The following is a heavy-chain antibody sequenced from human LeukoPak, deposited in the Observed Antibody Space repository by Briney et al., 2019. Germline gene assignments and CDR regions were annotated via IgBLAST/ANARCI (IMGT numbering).Heavy chain of an antibody. CDR2: IYYTGST. J-gene: IGHJ4*02. V-gene: IGHV4-59*08. CDR3: ARGSPLDYYFDY. Sequence: SETLSLTCSVSGGSISSYYWSWIRQPPGKGLEWIGYIYYTGSTNYNPSLKSRVTISVDTAKNRFSLRLSSVTAADTAVYYCARGSPLDYYFDYWGQGTLVTVSS. CDR1: GGSISSYY.